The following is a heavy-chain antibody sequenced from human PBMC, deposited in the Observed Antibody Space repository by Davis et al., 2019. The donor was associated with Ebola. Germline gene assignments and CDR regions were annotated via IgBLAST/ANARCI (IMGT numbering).Heavy chain of an antibody. CDR3: VREYYDYVWGSYQRSDY. CDR1: GGSINNYY. V-gene: IGHV3-11*06. J-gene: IGHJ4*02. Sequence: LSLTCTVSGGSINNYYWSWIRQAPGKGLEWVSYIDRSSSHIFYADSVKGRFTISRDSAKNSLYLQMNSLRDEDTALYHCVREYYDYVWGSYQRSDYWGRGTLVTVSS. D-gene: IGHD3-16*02. CDR2: IDRSSSHI.